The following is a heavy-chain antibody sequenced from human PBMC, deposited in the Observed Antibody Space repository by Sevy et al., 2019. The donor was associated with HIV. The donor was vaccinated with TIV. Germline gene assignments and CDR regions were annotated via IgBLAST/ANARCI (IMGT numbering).Heavy chain of an antibody. Sequence: ASVKVSCKVSGSTLTKLSMHWVRQVPGKGLEWMVSFDPEDGETIYARKFQGRVTMTEDTSTDKAKMVLSSLRSEDTAVYYCATTKDYYDSSGSPFDYWGQGTLVTVSS. J-gene: IGHJ4*02. CDR1: GSTLTKLS. D-gene: IGHD3-22*01. CDR2: FDPEDGET. V-gene: IGHV1-24*01. CDR3: ATTKDYYDSSGSPFDY.